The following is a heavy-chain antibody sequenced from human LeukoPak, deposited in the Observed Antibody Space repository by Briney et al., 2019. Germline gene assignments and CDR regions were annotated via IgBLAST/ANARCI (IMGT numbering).Heavy chain of an antibody. CDR3: ARASSSGGPNWFDP. Sequence: GGSLRHSCAASGFTFSSYWMSWVRQAPGKGLEWVANIKQDGSEKYYVDSVKGRFTISRDNAKNSLYLQMNSLRAEDTAVYYCARASSSGGPNWFDPWGQGTLVTVSS. CDR1: GFTFSSYW. J-gene: IGHJ5*02. CDR2: IKQDGSEK. V-gene: IGHV3-7*01. D-gene: IGHD6-13*01.